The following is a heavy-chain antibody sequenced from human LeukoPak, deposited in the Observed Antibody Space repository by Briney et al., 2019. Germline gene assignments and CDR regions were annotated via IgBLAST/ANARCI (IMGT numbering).Heavy chain of an antibody. CDR3: ARARGYYDSSESQEADHDAFDI. Sequence: PSETLSLTCTVSGGSISSYHWSWIRQPAGKGLEWIGRIYTSGSTNYNPSLKSRVTMSVDTSKNQFSLKLSSVTAADTAVYYCARARGYYDSSESQEADHDAFDIWGQGTMVTVSS. CDR1: GGSISSYH. V-gene: IGHV4-4*07. CDR2: IYTSGST. D-gene: IGHD3-22*01. J-gene: IGHJ3*02.